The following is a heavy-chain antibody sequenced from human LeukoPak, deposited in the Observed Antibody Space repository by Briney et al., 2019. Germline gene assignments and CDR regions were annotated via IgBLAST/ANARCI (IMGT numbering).Heavy chain of an antibody. CDR3: ARHTYYYGSGLFTDYYYYMDV. CDR1: DVSIFRSNW. J-gene: IGHJ6*03. D-gene: IGHD3-10*01. Sequence: PSGTLSLTCAVSDVSIFRSNWWSWVRQPPGKGLEWIGQISPSGSTNYSPSLKSRVTISVDKSKTQFSLKLSSVTAADTAVYYCARHTYYYGSGLFTDYYYYMDVWGKGTTVTISS. CDR2: ISPSGST. V-gene: IGHV4-4*02.